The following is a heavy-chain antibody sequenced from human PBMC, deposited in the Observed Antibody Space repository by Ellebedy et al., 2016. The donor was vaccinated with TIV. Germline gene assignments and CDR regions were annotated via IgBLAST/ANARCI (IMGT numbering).Heavy chain of an antibody. J-gene: IGHJ3*01. CDR2: KRFDGRNE. D-gene: IGHD5-18*01. Sequence: GGSLRLSCVASGFTFSTYGMHWVRQAPGKGLEWVAFKRFDGRNEYNADSVKGRFTVSRDNARNSVFLQMNSLRADDTALYYCSRVSQFSYGVDAFDLWGPGTMVTVSS. V-gene: IGHV3-30*02. CDR3: SRVSQFSYGVDAFDL. CDR1: GFTFSTYG.